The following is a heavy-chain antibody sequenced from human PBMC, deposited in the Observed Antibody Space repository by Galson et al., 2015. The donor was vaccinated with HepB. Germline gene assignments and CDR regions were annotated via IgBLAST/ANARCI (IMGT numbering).Heavy chain of an antibody. CDR1: GDSVSSNSAA. V-gene: IGHV6-1*01. D-gene: IGHD3/OR15-3a*01. CDR2: TYYRSKWSN. CDR3: ARVVAGLGYFDY. J-gene: IGHJ4*02. Sequence: CAISGDSVSSNSAAWSWIRQSPSRGLEWLGRTYYRSKWSNDYAVSVKSRITINSDTSKNQFSLQLNSVTPEDTAVYYCARVVAGLGYFDYWGQGTLVTVSS.